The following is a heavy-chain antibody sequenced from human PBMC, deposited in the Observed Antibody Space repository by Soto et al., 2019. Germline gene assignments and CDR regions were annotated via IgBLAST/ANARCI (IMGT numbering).Heavy chain of an antibody. CDR2: IYYSGST. V-gene: IGHV4-39*01. CDR3: ASLGTIFGVVSS. D-gene: IGHD3-3*01. CDR1: GGSISSSSYY. J-gene: IGHJ4*02. Sequence: QLQLQESGPGLVKPSETLSLTCTVSGGSISSSSYYWGWIRQPPGKGLEWIGSIYYSGSTYYNPSLKSRVSISVDTSKNQFSLKLSSVTAADTAVYYCASLGTIFGVVSSWGQGTLVTVSS.